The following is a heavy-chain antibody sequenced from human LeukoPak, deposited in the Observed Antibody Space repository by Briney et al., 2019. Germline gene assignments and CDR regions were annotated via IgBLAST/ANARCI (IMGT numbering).Heavy chain of an antibody. CDR1: GGSISSGSYY. V-gene: IGHV4-61*02. D-gene: IGHD3/OR15-3a*01. CDR2: IYTSGST. CDR3: AINVDRKPDAFDI. Sequence: PSQTLSLTCTVSGGSISSGSYYWSWIRQPAGKGLEWIGRIYTSGSTNYNPSLKSRVTISVDTSKNQFSLKLSSVTAADTAVYYCAINVDRKPDAFDIWGQGTVVTVSS. J-gene: IGHJ3*02.